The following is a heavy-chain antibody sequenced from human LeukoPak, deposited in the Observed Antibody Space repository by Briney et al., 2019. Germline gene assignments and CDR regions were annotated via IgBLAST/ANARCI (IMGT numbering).Heavy chain of an antibody. Sequence: PSETLSLTCAVYGGSFSGYYWSWIRQPPGKGLEWIGEINHSGSTNYNPSLKSRVTISVDTSKNQFSLKLSSVTAADTAVYYCARGPWFGEPPIQSLFDYWGQGTLVTVSS. J-gene: IGHJ4*02. CDR3: ARGPWFGEPPIQSLFDY. D-gene: IGHD3-10*01. V-gene: IGHV4-34*01. CDR1: GGSFSGYY. CDR2: INHSGST.